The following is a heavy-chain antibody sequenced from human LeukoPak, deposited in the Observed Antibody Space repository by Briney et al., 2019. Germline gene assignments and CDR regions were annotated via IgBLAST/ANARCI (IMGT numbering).Heavy chain of an antibody. D-gene: IGHD1-26*01. J-gene: IGHJ6*03. CDR3: AKDGDTMSGTYYYDMDV. V-gene: IGHV3-30*02. Sequence: GGSLRLSCAASGFTFSNFGMHWVRQAPGKGLEWVAFIRYDGSNKYYADSVKGRFTISRDNSKNTLYLQMNSLRGEDTAVYYCAKDGDTMSGTYYYDMDVWGKGTTVT. CDR1: GFTFSNFG. CDR2: IRYDGSNK.